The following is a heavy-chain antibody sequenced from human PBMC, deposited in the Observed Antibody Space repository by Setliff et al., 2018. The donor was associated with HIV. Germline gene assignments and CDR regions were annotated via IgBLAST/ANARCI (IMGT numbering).Heavy chain of an antibody. V-gene: IGHV3-15*01. D-gene: IGHD3-22*01. Sequence: ETLSLTCTVSGGSISNYYWSWVRQAPGKGLEWVGRIKSKTDGGTTDYAAPVKGRFTISRDDSKNTLYLQMNSLKTEDTAVYYCTTSHLITMIMVRFDYWGQGTLVTVSS. CDR1: GGSISNYY. CDR3: TTSHLITMIMVRFDY. CDR2: IKSKTDGGTT. J-gene: IGHJ4*02.